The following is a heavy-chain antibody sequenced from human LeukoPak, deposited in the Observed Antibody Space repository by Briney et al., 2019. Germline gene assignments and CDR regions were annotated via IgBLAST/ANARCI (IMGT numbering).Heavy chain of an antibody. CDR3: ARGGSRGSRPYYYMDV. V-gene: IGHV1-2*02. CDR1: GYTFTGYY. CDR2: INPNSGGT. J-gene: IGHJ6*03. D-gene: IGHD2-15*01. Sequence: ASVKVSCKASGYTFTGYYMLWVRQAPGQGLEWMGWINPNSGGTNYAQKFQGRVTMTRDTSISTAYMELSRLRSDDTAVYYCARGGSRGSRPYYYMDVWGKGTTVTVSS.